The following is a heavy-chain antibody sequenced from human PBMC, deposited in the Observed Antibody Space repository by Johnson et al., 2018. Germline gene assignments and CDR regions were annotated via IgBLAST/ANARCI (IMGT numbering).Heavy chain of an antibody. CDR3: ARDPQVLPTTFDI. CDR1: GFTFSSFG. V-gene: IGHV3-33*01. Sequence: QVQLVQSGGGVVQPGRSLRLSCAASGFTFSSFGMHWVRQAPGKGLEWVAIIWYDGRNQYYTDSVKGQFTISRDNSKNTLYLQMNSLRAEDTAMYYCARDPQVLPTTFDIWGGGTMVTVSS. J-gene: IGHJ3*02. D-gene: IGHD1-26*01. CDR2: IWYDGRNQ.